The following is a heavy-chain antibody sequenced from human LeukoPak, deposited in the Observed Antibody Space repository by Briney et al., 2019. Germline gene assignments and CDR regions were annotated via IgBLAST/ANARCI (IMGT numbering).Heavy chain of an antibody. J-gene: IGHJ6*02. V-gene: IGHV4-34*01. CDR1: GGSFSGYY. CDR2: INHSGST. Sequence: SETLSLTCAVYGGSFSGYYWSWIRQPPGKGPEWIGEINHSGSTNYNPSLKSRVTISVDTSKNQFSLKLSSVTAADTAVYYCARGWPLSGYYYGMDVWGQGTTVTVSS. CDR3: ARGWPLSGYYYGMDV. D-gene: IGHD6-19*01.